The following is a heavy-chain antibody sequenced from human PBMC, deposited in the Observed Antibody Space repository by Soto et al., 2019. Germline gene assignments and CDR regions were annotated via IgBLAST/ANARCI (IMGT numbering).Heavy chain of an antibody. V-gene: IGHV4-39*01. Sequence: QVQLQESGPGLVKPSETLSLTCTVSGGSISRSSYFWGWFRQPPGKGLEWIGSVYYSGNTYYNPSLKSRITISVDTSKNQFSLKLSSVTAADTAVYYCARHYDYVFWGQGALVTVSS. D-gene: IGHD3-16*01. CDR2: VYYSGNT. CDR1: GGSISRSSYF. CDR3: ARHYDYVF. J-gene: IGHJ4*02.